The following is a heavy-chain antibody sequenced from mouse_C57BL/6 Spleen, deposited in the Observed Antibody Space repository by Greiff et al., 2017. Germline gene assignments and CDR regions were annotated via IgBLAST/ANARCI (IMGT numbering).Heavy chain of an antibody. CDR2: IYPGDGDT. J-gene: IGHJ4*01. D-gene: IGHD1-1*01. CDR3: APYYSSSYDYAMDY. CDR1: GYAFSSSW. V-gene: IGHV1-82*01. Sequence: VQLQQSGPELVKPGASVKISCKASGYAFSSSWMNWVKQRPGKGLEWIGRIYPGDGDTNYNGKFKGKATLTADKSSSPAYIHLSSLTSEDSAVYFCAPYYSSSYDYAMDYWGQGTSGTVSS.